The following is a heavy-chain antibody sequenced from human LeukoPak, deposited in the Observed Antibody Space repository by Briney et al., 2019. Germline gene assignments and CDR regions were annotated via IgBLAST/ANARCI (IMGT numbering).Heavy chain of an antibody. Sequence: SETLSLTCTVSGCSVSSSSYYWSWIRQPPGKGLEWIGYLSYSGSTNYNPSLKSRVSISVDTSKNQFSLKLSSVTAADTAVYYCARYPHCSSTDCYVTWGQGTLVIVPA. V-gene: IGHV4-61*01. J-gene: IGHJ4*02. CDR2: LSYSGST. D-gene: IGHD2-2*01. CDR1: GCSVSSSSYY. CDR3: ARYPHCSSTDCYVT.